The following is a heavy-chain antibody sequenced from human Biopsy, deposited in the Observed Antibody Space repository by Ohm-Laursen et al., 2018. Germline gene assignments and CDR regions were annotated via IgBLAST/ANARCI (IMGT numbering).Heavy chain of an antibody. Sequence: SVKVSCKASGDSFTSYAIGWVRQAPGQGLEWMGGIIPIPNVATYAQKFQGEITITADESTSTAYMELSSLTSDDTAVYFCARGEGSSWFDPWGHGTLVTVSS. D-gene: IGHD1-26*01. CDR3: ARGEGSSWFDP. CDR1: GDSFTSYA. CDR2: IIPIPNVA. V-gene: IGHV1-69*10. J-gene: IGHJ5*02.